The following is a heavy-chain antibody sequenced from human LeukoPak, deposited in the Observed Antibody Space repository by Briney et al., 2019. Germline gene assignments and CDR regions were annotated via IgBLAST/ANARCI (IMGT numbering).Heavy chain of an antibody. CDR3: AKDKGRRAAAGSEFDY. J-gene: IGHJ4*02. D-gene: IGHD6-13*01. V-gene: IGHV3-30*02. CDR2: IWSDGSNK. CDR1: GITFSTSG. Sequence: GGSLRLSCAASGITFSTSGMHWVRQAPGKGLEWVAFIWSDGSNKYHADSVKGRFTISRDNSKNSLYLQMNSLRTEDSALYYCAKDKGRRAAAGSEFDYWGQGTLVTVSS.